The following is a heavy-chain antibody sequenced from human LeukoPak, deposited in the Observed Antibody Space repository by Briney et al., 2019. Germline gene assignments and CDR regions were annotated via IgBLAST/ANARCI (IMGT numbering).Heavy chain of an antibody. CDR3: AREATWGQWYFDH. Sequence: GGSLRLSCVASGFSFSNHDMHWVRQAPGKGLEWVSVIASDGGAKFYADSVKGRFTLSRDNPKNMFFLQMNLLTVEDTAIYYCAREATWGQWYFDHWGQGTPVTVSS. CDR1: GFSFSNHD. CDR2: IASDGGAK. D-gene: IGHD6-19*01. J-gene: IGHJ4*02. V-gene: IGHV3-30*03.